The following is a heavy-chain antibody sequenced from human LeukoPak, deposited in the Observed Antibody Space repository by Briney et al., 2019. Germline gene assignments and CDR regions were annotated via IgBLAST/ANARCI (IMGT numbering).Heavy chain of an antibody. D-gene: IGHD4-11*01. V-gene: IGHV4-59*01. CDR3: AREDLTVYYFDY. CDR2: IYYSGST. Sequence: KSSETLSLTCTVSGGSISSYYWGWIRQPPGKGLEWIGYIYYSGSTNYNPSLKSRVTISVDTSKNQFSLKLSSVTAADTAVYYCAREDLTVYYFDYWGQGTLVTVSS. J-gene: IGHJ4*02. CDR1: GGSISSYY.